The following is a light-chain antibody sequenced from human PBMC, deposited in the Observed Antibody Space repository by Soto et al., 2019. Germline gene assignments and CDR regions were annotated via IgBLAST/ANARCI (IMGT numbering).Light chain of an antibody. Sequence: VTQPHSVSESPGKTVTISCTRSSGSIASNYVQWYQQRPGSAPTTVIYEDNQRPSGVPDRFSGSIDSSSNSASLTISGLKTEDEADYYCQSYDSSNKVFGGGTKLTVL. J-gene: IGLJ2*01. V-gene: IGLV6-57*04. CDR3: QSYDSSNKV. CDR1: SGSIASNY. CDR2: EDN.